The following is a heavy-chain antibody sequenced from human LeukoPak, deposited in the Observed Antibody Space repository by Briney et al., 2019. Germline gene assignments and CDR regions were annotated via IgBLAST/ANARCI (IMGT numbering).Heavy chain of an antibody. V-gene: IGHV3-21*01. D-gene: IGHD1-26*01. CDR3: AAGNIVGANYYYYGMDV. Sequence: GGSLRLSCAASGFTFSSYSMNWVRQAPGKGLEWVSSISSSSSYIYYADSVKGRFTISRDNAKNSPYLQMNSLRAEDTAVYYCAAGNIVGANYYYYGMDVWGQGTTVTVSS. CDR2: ISSSSSYI. CDR1: GFTFSSYS. J-gene: IGHJ6*02.